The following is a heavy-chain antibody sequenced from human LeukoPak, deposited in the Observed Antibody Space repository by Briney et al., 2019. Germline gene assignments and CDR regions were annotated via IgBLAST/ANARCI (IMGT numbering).Heavy chain of an antibody. CDR3: ASGPLIAVAGTSYFDY. Sequence: SVKVSCKASGGTFSSYAISWVRQAPGQGLEWMGGLIPIFGTANYAQTFQGRVTITTDESTSTAYMELSSLRSADTAVYYCASGPLIAVAGTSYFDYWGQGTLVTVSS. J-gene: IGHJ4*02. D-gene: IGHD6-19*01. CDR2: LIPIFGTA. V-gene: IGHV1-69*05. CDR1: GGTFSSYA.